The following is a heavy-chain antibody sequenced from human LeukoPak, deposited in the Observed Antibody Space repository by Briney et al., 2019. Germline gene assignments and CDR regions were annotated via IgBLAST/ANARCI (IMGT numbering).Heavy chain of an antibody. CDR2: MNPNSGAT. J-gene: IGHJ4*02. CDR1: GYTFSNHD. V-gene: IGHV1-8*01. CDR3: AVFHYYGSGSYSYYFDY. D-gene: IGHD3-10*01. Sequence: ASVKVSCKASGYTFSNHDFNWMRQATGQGLEWMGWMNPNSGATGYAQKFQGRVTMTRDTSITTAYMELSSLRSEDTAVYYCAVFHYYGSGSYSYYFDYWGQGTLVTVSS.